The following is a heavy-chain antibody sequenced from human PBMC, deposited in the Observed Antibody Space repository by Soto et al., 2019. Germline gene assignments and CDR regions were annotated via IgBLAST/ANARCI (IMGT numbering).Heavy chain of an antibody. Sequence: PSETLSLTCTVSGGSISSSSYYWGWIRQPPGKGLEWIGSTYYNPSLKSRVTISVDTSKNQFSLKLSSVTAADTAVYYFARHAPDYYGSGSYPYFDYWGQGTLVTVSS. CDR1: GGSISSSSYY. CDR2: ST. J-gene: IGHJ4*02. V-gene: IGHV4-39*01. D-gene: IGHD3-10*01. CDR3: ARHAPDYYGSGSYPYFDY.